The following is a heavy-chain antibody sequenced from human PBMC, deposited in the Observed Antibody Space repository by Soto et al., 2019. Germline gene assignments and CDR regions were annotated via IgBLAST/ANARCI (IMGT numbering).Heavy chain of an antibody. Sequence: ASVKVSCKASGYTFTGYYMHWVRQAPGQGLEWMGWINPNSGGTNYAQKFQGWVTMTRDTSISTAYMELSRLRSDDTAVYYCARGSIAVAGWVGYYYYGMDVWGQGTTVTVSS. V-gene: IGHV1-2*04. D-gene: IGHD6-19*01. CDR2: INPNSGGT. J-gene: IGHJ6*02. CDR1: GYTFTGYY. CDR3: ARGSIAVAGWVGYYYYGMDV.